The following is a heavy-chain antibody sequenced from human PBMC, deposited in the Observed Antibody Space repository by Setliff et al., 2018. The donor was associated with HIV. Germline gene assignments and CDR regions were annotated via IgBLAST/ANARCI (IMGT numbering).Heavy chain of an antibody. V-gene: IGHV5-51*01. CDR3: ARAWGLSHFDY. Sequence: GESLKISCKGSGYAFTNYWIGWVRQMPGKGLEWMGIIYPGDSDTRYSPSFQGQVTISAHKSISTAYLQWSSLKDSDTAMSYCARAWGLSHFDYWGQGTLVNVSS. CDR2: IYPGDSDT. J-gene: IGHJ4*02. CDR1: GYAFTNYW. D-gene: IGHD7-27*01.